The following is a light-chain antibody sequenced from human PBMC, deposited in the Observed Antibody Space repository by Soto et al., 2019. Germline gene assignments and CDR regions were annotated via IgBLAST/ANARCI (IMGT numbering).Light chain of an antibody. CDR2: DAS. CDR1: QSVSSY. J-gene: IGKJ3*01. CDR3: QQLQG. Sequence: EIVLTQSPATLSLSPGERATLSCRASQSVSSYLAWYQQKPGQAPRLLIYDASNRATGIPARFSGSGSGTDFTRTIRSLEPEDFAVYYCQQLQGFGPGTKVDIK. V-gene: IGKV3-11*01.